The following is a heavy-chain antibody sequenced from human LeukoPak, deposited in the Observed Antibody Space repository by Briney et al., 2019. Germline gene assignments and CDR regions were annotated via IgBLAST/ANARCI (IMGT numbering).Heavy chain of an antibody. Sequence: SETLSLTCAVYGGSFSGYYWSWIHQPPGKGLEWIGEINHSGSTNYNPSLKSRVTISVDTSKNQFSLKLSSVTAADTAVYYCARGAGYYGSDKNASHYFDYWGQGTLVTVSS. CDR3: ARGAGYYGSDKNASHYFDY. CDR1: GGSFSGYY. CDR2: INHSGST. J-gene: IGHJ4*02. V-gene: IGHV4-34*01. D-gene: IGHD3-10*01.